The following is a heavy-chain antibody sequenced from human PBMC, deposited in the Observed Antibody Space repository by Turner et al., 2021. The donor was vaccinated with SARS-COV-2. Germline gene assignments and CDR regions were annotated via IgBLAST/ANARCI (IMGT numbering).Heavy chain of an antibody. CDR1: GFTFEDYA. D-gene: IGHD4-17*01. J-gene: IGHJ4*02. CDR3: AKDIGSGYGDYFDY. CDR2: ISWNSGSR. V-gene: IGHV3-9*01. Sequence: DVQLVESGGGLVQPGRSLRLSCAASGFTFEDYAMHWVRQAPGKGLEWVSGISWNSGSRGYADSVKGRFTISRDNAKNSLYLQMNSLRAEDTALYYCAKDIGSGYGDYFDYWGQGTLVTVSS.